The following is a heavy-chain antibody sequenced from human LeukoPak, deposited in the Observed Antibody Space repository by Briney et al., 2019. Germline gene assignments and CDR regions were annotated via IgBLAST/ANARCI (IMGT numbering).Heavy chain of an antibody. CDR1: GGTFTSCA. Sequence: ASVKVSCKASGGTFTSCAISWVRQSPGQGLEWMGGIIPIFGTANYAQKFQGRVTITADESTSTAYMELSSLRSEDTAVYYCARGRDYYDSSGYPAPTLAPPTYWGQGTLVTVSS. D-gene: IGHD3-22*01. V-gene: IGHV1-69*13. CDR2: IIPIFGTA. J-gene: IGHJ4*02. CDR3: ARGRDYYDSSGYPAPTLAPPTY.